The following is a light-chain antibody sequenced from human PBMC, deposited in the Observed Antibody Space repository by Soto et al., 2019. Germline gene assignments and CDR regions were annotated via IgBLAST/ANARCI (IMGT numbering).Light chain of an antibody. V-gene: IGKV3-15*01. J-gene: IGKJ3*01. Sequence: EIVLTQSPGTPSLSPGERATLSCRASQSVSSSYLAWYQQKPGQAPRLLIYAASTRAAGIPDRFSGSGSGTGFTLTITSLQSEDFAVYYCQHYNNWPFTFGPGTKVDNK. CDR2: AAS. CDR1: QSVSSSY. CDR3: QHYNNWPFT.